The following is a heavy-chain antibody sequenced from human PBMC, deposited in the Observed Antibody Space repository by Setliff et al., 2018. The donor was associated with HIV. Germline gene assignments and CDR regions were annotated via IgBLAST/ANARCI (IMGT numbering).Heavy chain of an antibody. Sequence: ASVKVSCKASGYTFSDYYLHWVRQATGQGLEWMGWMNPDSGNTGSAQNVQGRLTITWNTSISTAYMELGSLGFDDTAVYFCARTRSGGSSVYYYYYMDVWGQGTAVTVSS. J-gene: IGHJ6*03. D-gene: IGHD2-15*01. V-gene: IGHV1-8*03. CDR3: ARTRSGGSSVYYYYYMDV. CDR2: MNPDSGNT. CDR1: GYTFSDYY.